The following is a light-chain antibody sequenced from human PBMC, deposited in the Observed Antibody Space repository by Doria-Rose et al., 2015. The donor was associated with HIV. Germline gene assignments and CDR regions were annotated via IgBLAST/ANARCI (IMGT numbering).Light chain of an antibody. CDR2: AAA. V-gene: IGKV1-39*01. CDR3: QQSYISPYT. Sequence: NQHQPGKVPNLLIYAAATLQMGGPARFSGSGSGTEFTLTIDSLQPEDFATYYCQQSYISPYTFGQGTKVEVK. J-gene: IGKJ2*01.